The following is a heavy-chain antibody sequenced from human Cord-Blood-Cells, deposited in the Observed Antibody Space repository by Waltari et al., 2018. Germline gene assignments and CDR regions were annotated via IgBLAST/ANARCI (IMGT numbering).Heavy chain of an antibody. CDR3: ANYGSGSYDAFDI. D-gene: IGHD3-10*01. Sequence: QLQLQESGPGLVKPSETLSLTCTVSGGSISSRSYYWGWIRPPPGKGLEWIGSIYYSGSTYYNPSLKSRVTISVDTSKNQFSLKLSSVTAADTAVYYCANYGSGSYDAFDIWGQGTMVTVSS. V-gene: IGHV4-39*01. J-gene: IGHJ3*02. CDR2: IYYSGST. CDR1: GGSISSRSYY.